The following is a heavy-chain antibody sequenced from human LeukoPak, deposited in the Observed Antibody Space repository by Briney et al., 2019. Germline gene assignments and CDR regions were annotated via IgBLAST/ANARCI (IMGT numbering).Heavy chain of an antibody. CDR1: GFSFSSSA. CDR2: ISSSGGNT. Sequence: GGSLRLSCAASGFSFSSSAMSWVRQAPGKGLEWISAISSSGGNTYYTDSVKGRFTISRDNSKNTLYLQMNSLRVEDTAVYYCAKSSSSSGDWGQGTLVTVST. CDR3: AKSSSSSGD. V-gene: IGHV3-23*01. J-gene: IGHJ4*02. D-gene: IGHD6-13*01.